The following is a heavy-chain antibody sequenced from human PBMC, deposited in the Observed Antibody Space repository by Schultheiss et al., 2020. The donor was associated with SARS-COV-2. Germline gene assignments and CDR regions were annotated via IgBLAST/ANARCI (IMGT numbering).Heavy chain of an antibody. J-gene: IGHJ6*03. V-gene: IGHV3-21*01. Sequence: GGSLRLSCAASGFTFSSYSMNWVRQAPGKGLEWVSSISSSSSYIYYADSVKGRFTISRDNSKNTLYLQMNSLRAEDTAVYYCARVAAREYYYYMDVWGKGTTVTVSS. CDR3: ARVAAREYYYYMDV. D-gene: IGHD6-25*01. CDR1: GFTFSSYS. CDR2: ISSSSSYI.